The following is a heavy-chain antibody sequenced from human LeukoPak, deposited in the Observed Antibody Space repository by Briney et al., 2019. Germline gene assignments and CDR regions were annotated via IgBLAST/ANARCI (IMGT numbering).Heavy chain of an antibody. CDR2: FDSSHGKT. D-gene: IGHD3-10*01. J-gene: IGHJ6*02. Sequence: SVPVSCKVSGYTLTELSIHWVRQAPGKGLEWVGGFDSSHGKTIYAQKFEGRVTITVDTSTDTAYMELYRQRPGVTAVYYCVTLWWVGEPYGMDVWGQGTMVTVSS. CDR1: GYTLTELS. CDR3: VTLWWVGEPYGMDV. V-gene: IGHV1-24*01.